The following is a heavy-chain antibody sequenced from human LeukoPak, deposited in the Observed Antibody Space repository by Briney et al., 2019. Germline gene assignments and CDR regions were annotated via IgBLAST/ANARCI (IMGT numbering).Heavy chain of an antibody. Sequence: GGSLRLSCAASGFTFSTYAMHWVRQAPGKGLEWVAFIRYDGNKKYYADSVKGRITISRDNSKNTLYLHMNSLRAEDTAVYYCARAGPSSSWHQFDYWGQGTLVSVSS. CDR1: GFTFSTYA. CDR3: ARAGPSSSWHQFDY. D-gene: IGHD6-13*01. CDR2: IRYDGNKK. J-gene: IGHJ4*02. V-gene: IGHV3-30*02.